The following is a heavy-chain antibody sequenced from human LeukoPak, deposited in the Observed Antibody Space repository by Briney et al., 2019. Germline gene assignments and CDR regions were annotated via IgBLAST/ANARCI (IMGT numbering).Heavy chain of an antibody. V-gene: IGHV3-73*01. D-gene: IGHD2-15*01. J-gene: IGHJ3*02. CDR3: TRSTAQAGGTYYAFDI. CDR2: IRSKANSYAT. Sequence: GGSLRLSCAASGFTFSGSTMHWVRQASGKGLEWVGRIRSKANSYATAYAASAKGRFTISRDDSKNTAYLQMNSLKTEDTAVYYCTRSTAQAGGTYYAFDIWGQGTMVTVSS. CDR1: GFTFSGST.